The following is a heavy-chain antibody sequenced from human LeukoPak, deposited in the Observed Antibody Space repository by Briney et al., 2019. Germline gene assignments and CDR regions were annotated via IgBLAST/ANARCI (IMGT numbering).Heavy chain of an antibody. J-gene: IGHJ6*04. V-gene: IGHV3-21*01. CDR1: GFTFSSYS. CDR2: ISSSSSYI. Sequence: GGSLRLSCAASGFTFSSYSMNWVRQAPGKGLEWVSSISSSSSYIYYADSVKGRFTISRDNAKNSLYLQMNSLRAEDTAVYYCARDERVWCGELLPNYYYYYGMDVWGKGTTVTVSS. CDR3: ARDERVWCGELLPNYYYYYGMDV. D-gene: IGHD3-10*01.